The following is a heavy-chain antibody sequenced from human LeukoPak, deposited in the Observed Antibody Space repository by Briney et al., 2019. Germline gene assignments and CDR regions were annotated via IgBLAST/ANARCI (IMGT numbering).Heavy chain of an antibody. CDR3: ARGERYYGSGSHYMDV. V-gene: IGHV3-23*01. D-gene: IGHD3-10*01. CDR1: GFTFSSYA. Sequence: GGSLRLSCAASGFTFSSYAMSWVRQAPGKGLEWVSAISGSGGSTYYADSVKGRFTISRDNSNNTLYLQMNSLRAEDTAVYYCARGERYYGSGSHYMDVWGKGTTVTVSS. J-gene: IGHJ6*03. CDR2: ISGSGGST.